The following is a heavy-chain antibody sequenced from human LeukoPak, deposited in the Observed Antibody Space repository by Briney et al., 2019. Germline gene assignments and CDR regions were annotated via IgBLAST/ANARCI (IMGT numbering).Heavy chain of an antibody. CDR3: ARHSGSGSYFLPTKWFDP. J-gene: IGHJ5*02. Sequence: SETLSLTCTVSGVSISSNYWNWIRQPPGKGLEWIGNIDYSGITNYNPSLKSRVTMSVDTSKNQFSLKLSSVSAADTAVYSCARHSGSGSYFLPTKWFDPWGQGTLVTVSS. CDR1: GVSISSNY. V-gene: IGHV4-59*01. CDR2: IDYSGIT. D-gene: IGHD3-10*01.